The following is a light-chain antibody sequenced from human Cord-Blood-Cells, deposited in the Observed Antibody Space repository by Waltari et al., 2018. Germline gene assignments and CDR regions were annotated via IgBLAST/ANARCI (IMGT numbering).Light chain of an antibody. J-gene: IGLJ3*02. Sequence: YVLSQPPSASVAPGKTARIPWRANNLRSTTVDWYQQMPGQAPVLVVYDDSDRPSGIPERFSGSNSGNTATLTSSMVEAGDEADYCCRVWDSSSDHRVFGGVTKLTVL. CDR2: DDS. CDR1: NLRSTT. CDR3: RVWDSSSDHRV. V-gene: IGLV3-21*03.